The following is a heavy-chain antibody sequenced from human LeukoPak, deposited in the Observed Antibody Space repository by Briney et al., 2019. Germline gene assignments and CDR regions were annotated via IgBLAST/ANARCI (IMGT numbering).Heavy chain of an antibody. CDR3: ARPRGSIVVVPAAAYYVGAFDI. CDR2: IIPIFGTA. Sequence: SVKVSCKASGGTFSSYAISWVRQAPGQGLEWMGGIIPIFGTANYAQKFQGRVTITADESTSTAYMELSSLRSEDTAVYYCARPRGSIVVVPAAAYYVGAFDIWGQGTMVTVSS. D-gene: IGHD2-2*01. J-gene: IGHJ3*02. CDR1: GGTFSSYA. V-gene: IGHV1-69*13.